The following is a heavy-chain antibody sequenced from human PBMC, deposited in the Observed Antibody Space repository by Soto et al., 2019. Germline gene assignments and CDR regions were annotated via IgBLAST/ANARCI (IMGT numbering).Heavy chain of an antibody. CDR3: ASERDNWTREWSDP. V-gene: IGHV1-2*02. CDR2: INPNSGGT. Sequence: GASVKVSCKASGYTFTGYYMHWVRQAPGQGLEWMGWINPNSGGTNYAQKFQGRVTMTRDTSISTAYMELSRLRSDDTAVYYCASERDNWTREWSDPWGQGTLVTVSS. J-gene: IGHJ5*02. CDR1: GYTFTGYY. D-gene: IGHD1-20*01.